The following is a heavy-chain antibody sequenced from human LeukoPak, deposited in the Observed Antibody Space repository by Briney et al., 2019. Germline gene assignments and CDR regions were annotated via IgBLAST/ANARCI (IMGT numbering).Heavy chain of an antibody. CDR1: GYSFTSYW. J-gene: IGHJ5*02. D-gene: IGHD3-22*01. V-gene: IGHV5-51*01. CDR2: IYPGDSDT. CDR3: ARAYYYDSSGYYPLYNWFDP. Sequence: GESLKISCKGSGYSFTSYWIGWVRQMPGKGLEWMGIIYPGDSDTRYSPSFQGHVTISADKSISTAYLQWSSLKASDTAMYYCARAYYYDSSGYYPLYNWFDPWGQGTLVTVSS.